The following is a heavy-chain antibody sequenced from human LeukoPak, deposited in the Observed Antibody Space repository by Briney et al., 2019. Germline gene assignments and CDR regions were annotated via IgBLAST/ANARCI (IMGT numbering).Heavy chain of an antibody. CDR2: INPSGGST. D-gene: IGHD4-17*01. J-gene: IGHJ6*03. CDR3: AIPPPHGHYYYIDV. CDR1: GYTFTSYY. Sequence: ASVKVCCKAAGYTFTSYYMHGVRQAPGQGLEWVGIINPSGGSTSYAQKFQGRVTMTTDMSTSTVYMELSSPSSEGTAVYYCAIPPPHGHYYYIDVWGKGTTVTVSS. V-gene: IGHV1-46*01.